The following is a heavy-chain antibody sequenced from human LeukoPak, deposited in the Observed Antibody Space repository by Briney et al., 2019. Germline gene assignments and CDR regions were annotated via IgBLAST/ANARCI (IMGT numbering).Heavy chain of an antibody. CDR3: ARQYSDILTGYHRGELYWYFNL. Sequence: PSETLSLTCTVSGGSISSYYWSWIRQPPGKGLEWIGYIYYSGSTNYNPSLKSRVTISVDTSKNQFSLKLSSVTAADTAVYYCARQYSDILTGYHRGELYWYFNLWGRGTLVTVSS. V-gene: IGHV4-59*08. J-gene: IGHJ2*01. CDR1: GGSISSYY. CDR2: IYYSGST. D-gene: IGHD3-9*01.